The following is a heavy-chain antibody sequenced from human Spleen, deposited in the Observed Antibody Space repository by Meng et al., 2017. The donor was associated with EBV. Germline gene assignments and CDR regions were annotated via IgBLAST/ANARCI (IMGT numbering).Heavy chain of an antibody. CDR3: VRGDCTGGICYHVHWFDP. CDR1: GGTFSSYA. D-gene: IGHD2-8*02. CDR2: LIPISDTS. V-gene: IGHV1-69*06. J-gene: IGHJ5*02. Sequence: QVQLVQSGAEVKKPGSSVKVSCKASGGTFSSYAISWVRQAPGQGLEWMGGLIPISDTSNYAQNFQGRVTTTADKSTTTAYMELYSVRADDTAVYYCVRGDCTGGICYHVHWFDPWGQGTLVTVSS.